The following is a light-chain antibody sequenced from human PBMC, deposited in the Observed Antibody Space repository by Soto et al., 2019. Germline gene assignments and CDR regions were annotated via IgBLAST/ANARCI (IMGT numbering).Light chain of an antibody. V-gene: IGLV2-8*01. Sequence: QSALTQPPSASGSPGQSVTISCTGTSSDVGGYNYVSWYQQHPGKAPKLMIYEVTKRPSGVPDRFSGSKSGYTASLTVSGLQAEDEADYYCSSYAGSNTPYVFGTGTKLTVL. CDR1: SSDVGGYNY. J-gene: IGLJ1*01. CDR3: SSYAGSNTPYV. CDR2: EVT.